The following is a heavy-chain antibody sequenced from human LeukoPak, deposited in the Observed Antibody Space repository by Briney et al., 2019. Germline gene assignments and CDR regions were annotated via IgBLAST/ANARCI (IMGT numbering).Heavy chain of an antibody. CDR3: ARKRSFDL. Sequence: SETLSLTCTVSGDSVSNYYWSWIRQPPGKRLEWIGCIYYSESATYNPSLKSRVTISLDTSKNQFFLKLSSVTAADTAVYYCARKRSFDLWGQGTLVTVSS. V-gene: IGHV4-59*02. CDR1: GDSVSNYY. D-gene: IGHD3-9*01. J-gene: IGHJ4*02. CDR2: IYYSESA.